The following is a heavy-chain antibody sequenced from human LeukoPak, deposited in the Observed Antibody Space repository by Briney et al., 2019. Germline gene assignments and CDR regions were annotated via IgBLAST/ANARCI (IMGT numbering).Heavy chain of an antibody. V-gene: IGHV1-2*02. J-gene: IGHJ4*02. Sequence: ASVKVSCKASGYXFTGYYIHWVRQAPGQGLEWMGWINPNSGGTKYAQKFPGRVTMTRDTPISTAYMELSRLRSDDTAVYYCAKQDIRSSAWYDWGQGTLVTVSS. D-gene: IGHD6-19*01. CDR1: GYXFTGYY. CDR3: AKQDIRSSAWYD. CDR2: INPNSGGT.